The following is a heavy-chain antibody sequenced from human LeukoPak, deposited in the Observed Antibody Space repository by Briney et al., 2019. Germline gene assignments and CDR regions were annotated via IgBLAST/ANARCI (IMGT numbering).Heavy chain of an antibody. D-gene: IGHD3-22*01. CDR3: AKGGSDSSGYYSLYYYYYMDV. Sequence: GGSLRLSCAASGFTFSSYGMSWVRQAPGKGPEWVSAISPSGRNTYYADSVKGRFIISRDNSKSMLYLQMSSLRAEDTAVYYCAKGGSDSSGYYSLYYYYYMDVWGKGTTVTISS. J-gene: IGHJ6*03. V-gene: IGHV3-23*01. CDR1: GFTFSSYG. CDR2: ISPSGRNT.